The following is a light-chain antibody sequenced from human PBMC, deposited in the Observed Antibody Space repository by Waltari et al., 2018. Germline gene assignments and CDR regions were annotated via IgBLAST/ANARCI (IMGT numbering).Light chain of an antibody. CDR3: MQGKYWPRT. Sequence: DVVMTQSPLSLPVTLGQQASISCRFGESLVESDGDAYLSWFQQRPGQSPRRLISKVSKRDSGVPDRFSGSQSGSEFTLKISSVEAEDAGVYYCMQGKYWPRTFGQGTKVEIK. V-gene: IGKV2-30*01. CDR1: ESLVESDGDAY. J-gene: IGKJ1*01. CDR2: KVS.